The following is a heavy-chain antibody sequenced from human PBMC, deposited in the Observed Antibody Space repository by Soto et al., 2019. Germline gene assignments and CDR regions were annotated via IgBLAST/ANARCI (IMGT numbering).Heavy chain of an antibody. CDR3: ARDFPDYYGSGSYYNEWYFDL. D-gene: IGHD3-10*01. Sequence: EVQLVESGGGLVKPGGSLRLSCAASGFTFSSYSMNWVRQAPGKGLEWVSSISSSSSYIYYADSVKGRFTISRDNAKNSLYLQMNSLRAEDTAVYYCARDFPDYYGSGSYYNEWYFDLWGRGTLVTVSS. CDR2: ISSSSSYI. V-gene: IGHV3-21*01. CDR1: GFTFSSYS. J-gene: IGHJ2*01.